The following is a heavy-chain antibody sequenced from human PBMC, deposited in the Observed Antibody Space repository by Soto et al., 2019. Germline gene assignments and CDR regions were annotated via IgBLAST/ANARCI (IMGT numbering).Heavy chain of an antibody. J-gene: IGHJ5*02. CDR1: GGPISSSTYY. CDR3: ARHGSGSYYSWFDP. CDR2: IYYSGST. D-gene: IGHD3-10*01. V-gene: IGHV4-39*01. Sequence: QLQLQESGPGLVKPSETLSLTCTVSGGPISSSTYYWGWIRQPPGKGLEWIGTIYYSGSTYYNPSLNSRVIISVDTSKNQFSLKLSSVTAADTAVYYCARHGSGSYYSWFDPWGQGTLVIVSS.